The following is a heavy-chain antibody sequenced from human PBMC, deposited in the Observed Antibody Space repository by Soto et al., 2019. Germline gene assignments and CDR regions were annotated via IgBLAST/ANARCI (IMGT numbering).Heavy chain of an antibody. J-gene: IGHJ4*02. Sequence: EVQLVESGGGLVQPGGSLKLSCAASGFIFSDSALHWVRQASGKGLEWVGRIRRKANNYATTYAASVEGRFAISRDDSKNTAYLQMNSLKTEDTAIYSCTRGRDVWSGYHRYYIDYWGQGTLVTVSS. CDR2: IRRKANNYAT. CDR3: TRGRDVWSGYHRYYIDY. V-gene: IGHV3-73*02. CDR1: GFIFSDSA. D-gene: IGHD3-3*01.